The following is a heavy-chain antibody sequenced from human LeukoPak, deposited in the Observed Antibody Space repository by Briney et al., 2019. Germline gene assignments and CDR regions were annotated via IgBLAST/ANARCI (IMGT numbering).Heavy chain of an antibody. CDR1: GGTFSSYA. J-gene: IGHJ6*02. CDR2: IIPIFGTA. D-gene: IGHD3-22*01. Sequence: SVKVSCKASGGTFSSYAISWVRQAPGQGLEWMGGIIPIFGTANYAQKFQGRVTITADESTSTAYMELSSLRSEDTAVYYCARAPMYYYDSSGYYDYYYYGMDVWGQGTTVTVSS. CDR3: ARAPMYYYDSSGYYDYYYYGMDV. V-gene: IGHV1-69*13.